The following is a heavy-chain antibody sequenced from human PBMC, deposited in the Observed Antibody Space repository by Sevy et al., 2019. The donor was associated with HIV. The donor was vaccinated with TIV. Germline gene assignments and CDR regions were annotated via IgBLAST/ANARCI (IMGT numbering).Heavy chain of an antibody. CDR3: ARGVRGSGSYYRGP. V-gene: IGHV4-34*01. CDR1: GGSFSGYY. Sequence: SETLSLTCAVYGGSFSGYYWSWIRQPPGKGLEWIGEINHSGSTNYNPSLKSRVTISVDTSKSQFSLKLSSVTAADTAVYYCARGVRGSGSYYRGPWGQRTLVTVSS. D-gene: IGHD3-10*01. CDR2: INHSGST. J-gene: IGHJ5*02.